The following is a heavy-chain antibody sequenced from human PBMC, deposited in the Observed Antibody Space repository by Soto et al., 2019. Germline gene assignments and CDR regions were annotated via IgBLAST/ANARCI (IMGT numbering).Heavy chain of an antibody. V-gene: IGHV3-23*01. CDR3: ARDDCSSATCSRSLDY. D-gene: IGHD2-2*01. CDR1: GFTFSSYA. Sequence: GGSLRLSCAASGFTFSSYAMSWVRQAPGKGLEWVSAISGSGGSTYYADSVKGRFTISRDNSKNTLYLQMNSLRAEDTAVYYCARDDCSSATCSRSLDYWGQGTLVTVS. J-gene: IGHJ4*02. CDR2: ISGSGGST.